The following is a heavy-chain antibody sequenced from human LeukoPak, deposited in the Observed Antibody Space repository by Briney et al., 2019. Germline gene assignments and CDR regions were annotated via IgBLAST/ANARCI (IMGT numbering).Heavy chain of an antibody. CDR1: GYTFTSFG. D-gene: IGHD3-22*01. Sequence: ASVKVSCKASGYTFTSFGISWVRQAPGQGLEWMGWIGAYNGNTNYAQKLQGRVTMTTDTSTSTAYMELRSLTSDDTAVYYCAKDVLIVVVDGGYFDYWGQGTLVTVSS. CDR2: IGAYNGNT. V-gene: IGHV1-18*01. CDR3: AKDVLIVVVDGGYFDY. J-gene: IGHJ4*02.